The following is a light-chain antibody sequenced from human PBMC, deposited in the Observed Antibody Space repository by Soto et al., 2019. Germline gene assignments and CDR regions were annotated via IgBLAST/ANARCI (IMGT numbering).Light chain of an antibody. CDR2: WAS. CDR1: QSLFYSARNRSY. J-gene: IGKJ4*01. Sequence: DIVLTQSPDSLFVSLGERATINCKSRQSLFYSARNRSYLGWFQQRQGQPPRLLIYWASSREPGVPDRFSGSESGTDFTLTISSLQAEDVAVYYCQQYFSTPPLTFGGGTKVDIK. CDR3: QQYFSTPPLT. V-gene: IGKV4-1*01.